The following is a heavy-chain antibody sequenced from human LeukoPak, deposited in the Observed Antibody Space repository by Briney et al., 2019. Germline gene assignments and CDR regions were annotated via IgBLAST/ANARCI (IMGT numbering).Heavy chain of an antibody. V-gene: IGHV3-23*01. D-gene: IGHD6-19*01. J-gene: IGHJ4*02. CDR3: AGEYSGGWPQRVFDY. CDR1: GFTFSSYA. CDR2: ISGSGGST. Sequence: GGSLRLSCAASGFTFSSYAMSWVRQAPGKGLEWVSAISGSGGSTYYSDSVKGRFTISRDNSKNTLYLQMYSLRAEDTAVYYCAGEYSGGWPQRVFDYWGQGTLVTVSS.